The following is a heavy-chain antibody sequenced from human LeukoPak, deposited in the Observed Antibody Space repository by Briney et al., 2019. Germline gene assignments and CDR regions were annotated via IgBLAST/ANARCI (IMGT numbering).Heavy chain of an antibody. CDR1: GFTLSGSA. Sequence: GGSLRLSCAASGFTLSGSAMHWVRQASGKGLEWVGRIRSKAKSYATAYAASVKGRFTISRDDSKNTAYLQMNSLKTEDTAVHYCTSRGEYSGYDYPWGQGTLVTVSS. J-gene: IGHJ5*02. CDR2: IRSKAKSYAT. D-gene: IGHD5-12*01. CDR3: TSRGEYSGYDYP. V-gene: IGHV3-73*01.